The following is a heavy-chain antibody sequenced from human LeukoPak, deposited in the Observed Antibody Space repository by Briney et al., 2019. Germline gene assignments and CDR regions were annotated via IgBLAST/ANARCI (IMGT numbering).Heavy chain of an antibody. Sequence: PSQTLSLTCTVSGGSFSSGSYYWSWIRQPPGKGLEWIGFIYYSGSTTNYNPSLKSRVTISVDTSKNQFSLKLSSVTAADTAVYYCARDQGIVGAFDYWGQGTLVTVSS. D-gene: IGHD3-22*01. V-gene: IGHV4-61*01. J-gene: IGHJ4*02. CDR1: GGSFSSGSYY. CDR2: IYYSGSTT. CDR3: ARDQGIVGAFDY.